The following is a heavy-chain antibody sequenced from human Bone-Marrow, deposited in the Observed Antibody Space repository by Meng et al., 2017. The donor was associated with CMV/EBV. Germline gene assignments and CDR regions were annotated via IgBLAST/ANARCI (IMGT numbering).Heavy chain of an antibody. CDR1: GLTASISH. Sequence: GESLKISCVVSGLTASISHMNWVRQAPGKGLEWVSVIYSGGSTYYADSVKGRFTISRDNSKNTLYLQMNSLRAEDTAVYYCAREQSGSYGLDVWGQGTTVTVSS. D-gene: IGHD1-26*01. CDR2: IYSGGST. J-gene: IGHJ6*02. CDR3: AREQSGSYGLDV. V-gene: IGHV3-53*01.